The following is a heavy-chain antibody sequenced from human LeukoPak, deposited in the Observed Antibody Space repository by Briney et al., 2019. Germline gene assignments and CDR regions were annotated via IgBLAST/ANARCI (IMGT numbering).Heavy chain of an antibody. D-gene: IGHD3-3*01. CDR3: ARDRSQGYYDFWSGYSGDYYFDY. CDR2: IKQDGSEK. V-gene: IGHV3-7*01. CDR1: GFTFSSYW. J-gene: IGHJ4*02. Sequence: GGSLRLSCAASGFTFSSYWMSWVRQAPGKGLEWVANIKQDGSEKYYVDSVKGRFTISRDNAKNSLYLHMNSLRGEDTAVYYCARDRSQGYYDFWSGYSGDYYFDYWGQGTLVTVSS.